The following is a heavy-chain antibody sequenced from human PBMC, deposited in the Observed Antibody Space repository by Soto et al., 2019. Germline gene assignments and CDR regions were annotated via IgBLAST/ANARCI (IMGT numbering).Heavy chain of an antibody. CDR3: ARGSVDTVDSIGFYEY. J-gene: IGHJ4*02. D-gene: IGHD3-22*01. CDR1: GGSLSAYY. V-gene: IGHV4-34*01. CDR2: INHSGGT. Sequence: SETLSLTCAVYGGSLSAYYWSWIRQPPGKGLEWIGEINHSGGTSYNPSLKSRVTISVDTSKSQFSLKLTSVTAADRAVYYCARGSVDTVDSIGFYEYWGQGTPVTVSS.